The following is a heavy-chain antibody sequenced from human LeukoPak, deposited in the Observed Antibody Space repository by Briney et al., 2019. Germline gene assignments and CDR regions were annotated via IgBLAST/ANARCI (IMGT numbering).Heavy chain of an antibody. CDR2: IWYDGSNK. V-gene: IGHV3-33*06. Sequence: PGRSLRLSCAASGFTFSSYGVHWVRQAPGKGLEWVAVIWYDGSNKYYEDSVKGRFAISRDNSKNTVYLQMNSLRAEDTAVYYCAKGGGGSKYSYNYFDYWGQGPLVTVSS. J-gene: IGHJ4*02. CDR3: AKGGGGSKYSYNYFDY. D-gene: IGHD5-18*01. CDR1: GFTFSSYG.